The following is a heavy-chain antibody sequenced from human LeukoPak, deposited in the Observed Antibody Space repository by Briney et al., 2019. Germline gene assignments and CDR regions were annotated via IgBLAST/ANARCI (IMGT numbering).Heavy chain of an antibody. CDR2: FDPEDGET. CDR3: ATWGPNFELDTDAFDI. Sequence: GASVKVSCKVSGYTLTELSMHWVRQAPGKGLEWMGGFDPEDGETIYAQKFQGRVTMTEDTSTDTAYMELSSLRSEDTAVYYCATWGPNFELDTDAFDIWGQGTMVTVSS. J-gene: IGHJ3*02. D-gene: IGHD4/OR15-4a*01. V-gene: IGHV1-24*01. CDR1: GYTLTELS.